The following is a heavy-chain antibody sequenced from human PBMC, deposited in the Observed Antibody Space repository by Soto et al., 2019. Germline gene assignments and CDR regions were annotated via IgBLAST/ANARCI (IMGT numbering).Heavy chain of an antibody. Sequence: GGSLRLSSVGTGLNIDDFAMHWVRQARGKGLEWVSGITWNSRVLAYADSVKGRFTISRDNARNSLYLQMVSLRDEDTALYYCAKGRYDFWSPYYFDSWGQGTLVTVSS. D-gene: IGHD3-3*01. V-gene: IGHV3-9*01. CDR1: GLNIDDFA. CDR2: ITWNSRVL. J-gene: IGHJ4*02. CDR3: AKGRYDFWSPYYFDS.